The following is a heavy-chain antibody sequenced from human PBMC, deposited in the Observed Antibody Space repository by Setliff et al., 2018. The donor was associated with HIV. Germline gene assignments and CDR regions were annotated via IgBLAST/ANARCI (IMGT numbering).Heavy chain of an antibody. Sequence: PGGSLRLSCAVSGFTFSSSEMNWVRQAPGKGLEWVSYISSSGNTIYYADSVKGRFTISRDNAKNSLYLQMNSLRAEDTAVYYCAREHFNTGGFAYWGQGALVTV. D-gene: IGHD1-1*01. CDR2: ISSSGNTI. CDR1: GFTFSSSE. V-gene: IGHV3-48*03. CDR3: AREHFNTGGFAY. J-gene: IGHJ4*02.